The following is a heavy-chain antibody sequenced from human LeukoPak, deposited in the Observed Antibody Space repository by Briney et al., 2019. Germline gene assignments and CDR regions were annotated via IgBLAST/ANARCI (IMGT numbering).Heavy chain of an antibody. J-gene: IGHJ4*02. V-gene: IGHV1-18*04. D-gene: IGHD3-10*01. CDR2: ISAYNGNT. CDR1: GYTFTSYG. CDR3: ARDPGLLWFGELFDY. Sequence: ASAKVSCKASGYTFTSYGISWVRQAPGQGLEWMGWISAYNGNTNYAQKLQGRVTMTTDTSTSTAYMELRSLRSDDTAVYYCARDPGLLWFGELFDYWGQGTLVTVSS.